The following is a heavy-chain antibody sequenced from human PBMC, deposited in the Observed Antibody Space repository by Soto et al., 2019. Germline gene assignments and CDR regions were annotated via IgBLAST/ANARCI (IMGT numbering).Heavy chain of an antibody. D-gene: IGHD3-3*01. CDR1: GGSFSGYY. CDR2: INHSGST. CDR3: ARDRHYDFWSGYYTWFDY. J-gene: IGHJ4*02. V-gene: IGHV4-34*01. Sequence: SETLSLTCAVYGGSFSGYYWSWIRQPPGKGLEWIGEINHSGSTNYNPSLNSRVTISVDTSKNQFSLKLSSVTAADTAVYYCARDRHYDFWSGYYTWFDYWGQGTLVTVS.